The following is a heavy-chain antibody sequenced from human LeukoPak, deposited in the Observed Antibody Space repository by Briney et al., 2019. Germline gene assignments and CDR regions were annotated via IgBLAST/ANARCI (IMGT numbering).Heavy chain of an antibody. CDR3: ARAPYCIGGSCRFDY. D-gene: IGHD2-15*01. J-gene: IGHJ4*02. Sequence: SGGSLRLSCAVSGFTSSSYWMSWVLQAPGKGLEWVANIKQDGSEKYYVDSVKGRFTISRDNAKNSLYLQMNSLRAEDTAVYYCARAPYCIGGSCRFDYWGQGTLVTVSS. CDR1: GFTSSSYW. CDR2: IKQDGSEK. V-gene: IGHV3-7*03.